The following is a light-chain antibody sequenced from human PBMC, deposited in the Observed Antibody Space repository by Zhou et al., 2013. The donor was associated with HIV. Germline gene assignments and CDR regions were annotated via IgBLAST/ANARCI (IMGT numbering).Light chain of an antibody. CDR3: QQLNSYSRLT. J-gene: IGKJ4*01. V-gene: IGKV1-9*01. CDR1: QGISSY. Sequence: DIQLTQSPSFLSASVGDRVTITCRASQGISSYLAWYQQKPGKAPKLLIYAASTLQSGVPSRFSGSGSGTEFTLTISSLQPEDFATYYCQQLNSYSRLTFGGGTKGGDQT. CDR2: AAS.